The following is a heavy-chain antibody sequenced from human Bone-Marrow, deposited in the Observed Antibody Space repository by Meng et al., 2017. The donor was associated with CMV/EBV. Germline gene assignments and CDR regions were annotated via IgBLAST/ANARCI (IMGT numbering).Heavy chain of an antibody. CDR1: GGTFSSYA. D-gene: IGHD2-2*01. CDR2: IIPIYGTA. CDR3: ARTVVPAGGYYYYYGMDV. V-gene: IGHV1-69*05. J-gene: IGHJ6*02. Sequence: SVKVSCKASGGTFSSYAIGWVRQAPGQGLEWMGGIIPIYGTANYAQKFQGRVTITTDESTSTAYMELSSLRSEDTAVYYCARTVVPAGGYYYYYGMDVWGQGTTVTVSS.